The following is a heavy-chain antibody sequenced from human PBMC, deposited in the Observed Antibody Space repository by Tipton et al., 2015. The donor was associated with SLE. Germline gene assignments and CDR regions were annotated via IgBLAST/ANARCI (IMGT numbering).Heavy chain of an antibody. D-gene: IGHD2-2*01. J-gene: IGHJ6*02. CDR1: GFTFSSYG. CDR3: AREGLAKDQQRWGYYYGMDV. V-gene: IGHV3-30*02. CDR2: IRYDGSNK. Sequence: SLRLSCAASGFTFSSYGMHWVRQAPGKGLEWVAFIRYDGSNKYYADSVKGRFTISRDNSKNTLYLQMNSLRAEDTAVYYCAREGLAKDQQRWGYYYGMDVWGQGTTVTVSS.